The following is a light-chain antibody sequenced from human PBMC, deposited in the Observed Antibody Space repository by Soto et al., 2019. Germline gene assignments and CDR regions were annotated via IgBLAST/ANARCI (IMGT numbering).Light chain of an antibody. CDR2: KAS. CDR1: QSISTW. Sequence: KVSQSPFTLSASIGDRVTITCRASQSISTWLAWYQQKPGEAPKLLIYKASSLDSGVPSRFSGSGSGTEFTLTISSLQPDDFATYYCQQYNSFSRTFAQGTKV. V-gene: IGKV1-5*03. J-gene: IGKJ2*01. CDR3: QQYNSFSRT.